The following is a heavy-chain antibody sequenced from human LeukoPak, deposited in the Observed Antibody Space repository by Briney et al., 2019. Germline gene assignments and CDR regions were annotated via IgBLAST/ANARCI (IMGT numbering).Heavy chain of an antibody. CDR1: RFTFSTYS. J-gene: IGHJ4*02. CDR2: IKQDGSEK. V-gene: IGHV3-7*01. Sequence: GGSLRLSCAASRFTFSTYSMSWVRQAPGKGLEWVANIKQDGSEKYYVDSVKGRFTISRDNAKNSLYLQMNSLRAEDTAVYYCARDRAVSGRSYFDYWGQGTLVTVSS. D-gene: IGHD6-19*01. CDR3: ARDRAVSGRSYFDY.